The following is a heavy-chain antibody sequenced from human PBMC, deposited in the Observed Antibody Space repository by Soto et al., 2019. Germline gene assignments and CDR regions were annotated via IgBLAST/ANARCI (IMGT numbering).Heavy chain of an antibody. J-gene: IGHJ4*02. CDR2: ISDTGGDT. D-gene: IGHD3-16*02. Sequence: EAQLLESGGGLVQPGGSLRLSWVASGFTFNNYEVSWVRRVPGKGLGWVSTISDTGGDTYYGDSVKGRFSISRDKSRSTVFLQMHSLRVDDTALYYCATSSERLSLITLGGLIPLGFDYWGQGILVTVSS. CDR1: GFTFNNYE. CDR3: ATSSERLSLITLGGLIPLGFDY. V-gene: IGHV3-23*01.